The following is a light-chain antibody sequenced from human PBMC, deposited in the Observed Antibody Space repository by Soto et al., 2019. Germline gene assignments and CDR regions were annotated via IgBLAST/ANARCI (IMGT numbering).Light chain of an antibody. Sequence: SYELTQPPSVSVSPGQTATMTCSGDKLGGKYVCWYQQKPGQSPVLVIYDDTKRPSGIPERFSGSNSGNTATLTICGTQAMDEADYYCQAWDNSVVFGGGTKLTVL. CDR2: DDT. J-gene: IGLJ2*01. V-gene: IGLV3-1*01. CDR1: KLGGKY. CDR3: QAWDNSVV.